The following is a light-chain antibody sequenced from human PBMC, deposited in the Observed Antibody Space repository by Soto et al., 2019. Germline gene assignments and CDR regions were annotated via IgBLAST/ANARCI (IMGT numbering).Light chain of an antibody. Sequence: EIVLTQSPGTLSLSPGERATLSCRASQSVSSSYLAWYHQKPGQAPRLLIYGASTRATGIPDRFSGSGSGTDFTFTISRLEPEDFAVYYCQQYDISPQTFGQGTKVEIK. CDR3: QQYDISPQT. CDR2: GAS. J-gene: IGKJ1*01. V-gene: IGKV3-20*01. CDR1: QSVSSSY.